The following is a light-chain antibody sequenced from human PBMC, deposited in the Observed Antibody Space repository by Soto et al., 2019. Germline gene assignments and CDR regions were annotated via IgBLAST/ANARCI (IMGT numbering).Light chain of an antibody. V-gene: IGKV4-1*01. Sequence: DIVMTQSPDSLAVSLGERATINCKSSQSVLYSSNNKNYLTWYQQKPGQPPKLLIYWASTRESGVPDRFSGSGSGTDFTLTISNLQAEDVAVYYCQQHYNIPLTFGGGTKVDIK. CDR3: QQHYNIPLT. CDR1: QSVLYSSNNKNY. CDR2: WAS. J-gene: IGKJ4*01.